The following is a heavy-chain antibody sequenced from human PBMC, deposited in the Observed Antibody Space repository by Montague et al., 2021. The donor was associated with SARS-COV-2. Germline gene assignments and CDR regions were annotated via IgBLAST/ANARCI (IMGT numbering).Heavy chain of an antibody. D-gene: IGHD3-3*01. CDR2: IYYSGST. Sequence: SETLSLTCTVSGGSISSYYWSWIRQPPGKGLEWIGYIYYSGSTNYNPSLKSRVTISVDTSKNQFSLKLSSVTAADTAAYYCARAPVAHITIFGVVTSFDYWGQGTLGTVSS. CDR3: ARAPVAHITIFGVVTSFDY. V-gene: IGHV4-59*01. J-gene: IGHJ4*02. CDR1: GGSISSYY.